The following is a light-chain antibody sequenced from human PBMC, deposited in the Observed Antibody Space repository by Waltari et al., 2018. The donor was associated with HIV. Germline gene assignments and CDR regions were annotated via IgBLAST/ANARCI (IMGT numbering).Light chain of an antibody. CDR2: DAS. V-gene: IGKV3-11*01. J-gene: IGKJ2*01. Sequence: EIVLTQSPATLSLSPGERATLSCRDSQSVSSYLAWYQQKPGQAPRLVIYDASKRATGIPARFSGSGSGTDFTLTISSLEPEDFAVYYCQQSSNWTRTFGQGTKLEIK. CDR3: QQSSNWTRT. CDR1: QSVSSY.